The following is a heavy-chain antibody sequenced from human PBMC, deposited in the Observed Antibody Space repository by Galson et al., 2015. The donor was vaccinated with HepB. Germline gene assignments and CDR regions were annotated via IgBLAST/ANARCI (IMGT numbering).Heavy chain of an antibody. CDR2: FDPEDGET. J-gene: IGHJ4*02. CDR3: ATRPLGIQLWLR. Sequence: SVKVSCKVSGYTLTELSMHWVRQAPGKGLEWMGGFDPEDGETIYAQKFQGRVTMTEDTSTDTAYMELSSLRSEDTAVYYCATRPLGIQLWLRWGQGTLVTVSS. CDR1: GYTLTELS. D-gene: IGHD5-18*01. V-gene: IGHV1-24*01.